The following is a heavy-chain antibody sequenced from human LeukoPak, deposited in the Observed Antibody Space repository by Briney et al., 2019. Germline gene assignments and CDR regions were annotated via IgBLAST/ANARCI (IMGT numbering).Heavy chain of an antibody. J-gene: IGHJ4*02. CDR1: GYTFTGYY. CDR2: INPNSGGT. D-gene: IGHD1-26*01. V-gene: IGHV1-2*02. Sequence: GASVKVSCKASGYTFTGYYIHWVRQAPGQGLEWMGWINPNSGGTNYAQKFQGRVTMTRDKSITTVYMELSSLRSDDTAVYYCAKGFLVGATDYWGQGTLVTVSS. CDR3: AKGFLVGATDY.